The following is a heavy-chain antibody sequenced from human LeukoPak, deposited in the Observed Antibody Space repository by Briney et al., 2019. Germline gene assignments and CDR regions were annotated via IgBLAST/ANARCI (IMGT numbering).Heavy chain of an antibody. CDR3: ASASGYSYGRYYFDY. J-gene: IGHJ4*02. D-gene: IGHD5-18*01. CDR2: ISGSGGTT. V-gene: IGHV3-23*01. CDR1: GFTFSSYA. Sequence: GGSLRLSCAASGFTFSSYAVTWVRQAPGKGLEWVSGISGSGGTTYYADSVKGRFTISRDNAKNSLYLQMNSLRAEDTAVYYCASASGYSYGRYYFDYWGQGTLVTVSS.